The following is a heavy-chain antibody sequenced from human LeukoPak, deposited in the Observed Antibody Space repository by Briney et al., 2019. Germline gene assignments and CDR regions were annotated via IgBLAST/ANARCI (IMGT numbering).Heavy chain of an antibody. CDR2: ISSDGSHK. J-gene: IGHJ4*02. CDR1: GFTFSSYG. V-gene: IGHV3-30*18. D-gene: IGHD3-3*01. Sequence: GRSLRLSCVASGFTFSSYGMHWVRQAPGKGLEWVAVISSDGSHKYYADSVKGRFTISRDNSKNTLYLQMSSPTTADTAVYYCAKDATENYYNFWSDGFDYWGQGILVTVSS. CDR3: AKDATENYYNFWSDGFDY.